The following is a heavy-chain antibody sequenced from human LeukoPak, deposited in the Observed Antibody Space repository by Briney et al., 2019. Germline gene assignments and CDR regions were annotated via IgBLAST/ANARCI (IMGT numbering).Heavy chain of an antibody. CDR3: ATRLRGVIRFAFDI. D-gene: IGHD3-10*01. CDR1: GYTFTGYY. CDR2: INPNSGGT. J-gene: IGHJ3*02. Sequence: ASVKVSCKASGYTFTGYYMHWVRQAPGQGLEWMGWINPNSGGTNYAQKFQGRVTMTRDTSISTAYMELSRLRSDDPAVYYCATRLRGVIRFAFDIWGQGTMVTVSS. V-gene: IGHV1-2*02.